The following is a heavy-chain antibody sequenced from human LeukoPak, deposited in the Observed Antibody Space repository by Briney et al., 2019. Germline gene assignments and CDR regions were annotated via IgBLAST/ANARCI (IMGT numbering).Heavy chain of an antibody. CDR1: GYTFTGYY. J-gene: IGHJ6*02. V-gene: IGHV1-2*02. CDR2: INPNSGGT. D-gene: IGHD2-2*01. Sequence: GASVKVSCKASGYTFTGYYMHWVRQAPGQGFEWMGWINPNSGGTNYAQKFQGRVTMTRDTSISTAYMELSRLRSDDTAVYYCARGSGVVVPAASYYGMDVWGQGTTVTVSS. CDR3: ARGSGVVVPAASYYGMDV.